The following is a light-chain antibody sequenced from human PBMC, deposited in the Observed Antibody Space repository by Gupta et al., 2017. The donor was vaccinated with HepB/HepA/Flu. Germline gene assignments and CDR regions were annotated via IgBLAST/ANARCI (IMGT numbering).Light chain of an antibody. Sequence: DIQMTPSPSSLSASVGDRVTITCRASQSISSYLNWYQQKPGKAPKLLIYAASRLQSGVPSRFSGSGSGTDFTLTISRLQPEDVATYYCQQSYSTPWTFGQGTKVEIK. J-gene: IGKJ1*01. CDR1: QSISSY. CDR2: AAS. V-gene: IGKV1-39*01. CDR3: QQSYSTPWT.